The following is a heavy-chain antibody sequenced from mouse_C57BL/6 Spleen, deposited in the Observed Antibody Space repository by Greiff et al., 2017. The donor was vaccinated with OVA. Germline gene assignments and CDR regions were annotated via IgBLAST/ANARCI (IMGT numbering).Heavy chain of an antibody. CDR3: TTNSSVAY. V-gene: IGHV14-4*01. CDR2: IDPENGDT. D-gene: IGHD3-1*01. J-gene: IGHJ3*01. CDR1: GFNIKDDY. Sequence: VQLQQSGAELVRPWASVKLSCTASGFNIKDDYMHWVKQRPEQGLEWIGWIDPENGDTEYASKFQGKATITADTSSNTAYLQLSSLTSEDTAVYYCTTNSSVAYWGQGTLVTVSA.